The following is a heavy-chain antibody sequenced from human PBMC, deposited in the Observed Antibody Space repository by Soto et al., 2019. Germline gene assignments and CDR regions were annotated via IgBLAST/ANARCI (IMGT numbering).Heavy chain of an antibody. CDR1: GFTFSSYS. D-gene: IGHD2-15*01. V-gene: IGHV3-21*01. CDR2: ISSSSSYI. J-gene: IGHJ4*02. Sequence: GGSLRLSCAASGFTFSSYSMNWVRQAPGKGLEWVSSISSSSSYIYYADSVKGRFTISRDNAKNSLYLQMNSLRAEDTAVYYCARAPRRYCSGGSCYTFDYWGQGTLVTVSS. CDR3: ARAPRRYCSGGSCYTFDY.